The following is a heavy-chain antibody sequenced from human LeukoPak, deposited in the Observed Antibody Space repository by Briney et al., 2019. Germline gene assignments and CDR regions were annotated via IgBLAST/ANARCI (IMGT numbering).Heavy chain of an antibody. Sequence: KPGGSLRLSCAASGFTFSNYNMNWVRQAPGKGLEWVSSISSSNNYIDYADSVKGRFTISRDNAKNSLYLQMNSLRAEDTAVYYCARRSPNYYFDYWGQGTPVTVSS. CDR2: ISSSNNYI. V-gene: IGHV3-21*01. CDR3: ARRSPNYYFDY. J-gene: IGHJ4*02. CDR1: GFTFSNYN.